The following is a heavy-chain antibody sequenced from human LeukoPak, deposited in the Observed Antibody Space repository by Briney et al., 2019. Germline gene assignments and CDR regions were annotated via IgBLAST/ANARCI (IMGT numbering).Heavy chain of an antibody. D-gene: IGHD4-11*01. J-gene: IGHJ4*02. CDR2: ISSSSSYI. CDR1: GFTFSSYC. CDR3: ARAGGYSNYAFDY. V-gene: IGHV3-21*01. Sequence: PGGSLRLSCAASGFTFSSYCMNWARQAPGKGLEWVSSISSSSSYIYYADSVKGRFTISRDNAKNSLYLQMNSLRAEDTAVYYCARAGGYSNYAFDYWGQGTLVTVSS.